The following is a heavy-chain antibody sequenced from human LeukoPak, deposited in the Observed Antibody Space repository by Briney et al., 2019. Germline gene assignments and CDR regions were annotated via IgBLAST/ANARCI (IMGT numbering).Heavy chain of an antibody. CDR1: GASISSYY. V-gene: IGHV4-4*07. Sequence: KSSETLSLTCTVSGASISSYYWSWLRQPAGKALEGIGRIYVTGSTTYNPSLESRVTISLDTSKNHFSLKLRSVTAADTAVYYCARDSGTTGEVKFDPWGQGTLVTVSS. J-gene: IGHJ5*02. CDR2: IYVTGST. D-gene: IGHD1-7*01. CDR3: ARDSGTTGEVKFDP.